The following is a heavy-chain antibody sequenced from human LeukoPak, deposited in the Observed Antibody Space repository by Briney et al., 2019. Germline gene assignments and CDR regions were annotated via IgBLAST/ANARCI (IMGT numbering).Heavy chain of an antibody. Sequence: ASETLSLTCAVYGGSFSGYYWSWIRQPPGKGLEWIGEINHTGSTNYNPSLKSRVTISLDTSKNQFSLKLSSVTAADTAVYYCARRKHQWELSGWGQGTLVTVSS. CDR1: GGSFSGYY. V-gene: IGHV4-34*01. J-gene: IGHJ4*02. CDR3: ARRKHQWELSG. D-gene: IGHD1-26*01. CDR2: INHTGST.